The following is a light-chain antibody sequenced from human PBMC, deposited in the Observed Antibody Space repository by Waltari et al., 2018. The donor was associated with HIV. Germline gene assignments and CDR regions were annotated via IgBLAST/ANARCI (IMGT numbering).Light chain of an antibody. J-gene: IGLJ2*01. CDR1: RSNIGAGYD. V-gene: IGLV1-40*01. Sequence: QSVLMQHPSVSGAPGPRVTISSNVTRSNIGAGYDLHWYQDSPGAAPQVIIYTNRHRPSRVPDRFSSSKSGSSASLAISGLQAEDEADDYCQSYDSSLSGSVFGGGTKLTVL. CDR2: TNR. CDR3: QSYDSSLSGSV.